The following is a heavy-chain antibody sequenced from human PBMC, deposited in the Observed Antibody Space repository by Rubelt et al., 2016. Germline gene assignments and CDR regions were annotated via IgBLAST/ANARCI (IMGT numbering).Heavy chain of an antibody. D-gene: IGHD5-18*01. V-gene: IGHV3-33*01. CDR3: TTKKEDTAMVKDY. CDR2: IWYDGSNK. Sequence: QVQLVESGGGVVQPGRSLRLSCAASGFTFSSYGMHWVRQAPGKGLEWVAVIWYDGSNKYYADSVKGRFTISRDKSKNTLYLQMNSLKTEDTAVYYCTTKKEDTAMVKDYWGQGTLVTVSS. CDR1: GFTFSSYG. J-gene: IGHJ4*02.